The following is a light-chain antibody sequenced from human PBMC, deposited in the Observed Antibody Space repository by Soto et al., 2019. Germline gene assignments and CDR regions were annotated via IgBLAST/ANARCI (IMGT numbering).Light chain of an antibody. CDR3: SSYAGGNTAV. CDR1: TSDVGTYNL. Sequence: QSVLTQPASVSGSPGQSITISCTGTTSDVGTYNLVSWYQQHPDKAPKLMIYEVTKRPSGVSNRFSGSKSGNTASLTISGLHADDEADYYCSSYAGGNTAVFGGGTKVTVL. J-gene: IGLJ2*01. V-gene: IGLV2-23*02. CDR2: EVT.